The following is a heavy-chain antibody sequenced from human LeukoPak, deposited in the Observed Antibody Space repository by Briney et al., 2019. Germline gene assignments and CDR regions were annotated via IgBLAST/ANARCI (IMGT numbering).Heavy chain of an antibody. Sequence: SETLSLTCAVYGGSFSGYYRSWIRQPPGKGLEWIGEINHSGSTNYNPSLKSRVTISVDTSKNQFSLKLSSVTAADTAVYYCARGKTDYYGSGSYYKHYYYYMDVWGKGTTVTVSS. CDR3: ARGKTDYYGSGSYYKHYYYYMDV. J-gene: IGHJ6*03. CDR1: GGSFSGYY. CDR2: INHSGST. D-gene: IGHD3-10*01. V-gene: IGHV4-34*01.